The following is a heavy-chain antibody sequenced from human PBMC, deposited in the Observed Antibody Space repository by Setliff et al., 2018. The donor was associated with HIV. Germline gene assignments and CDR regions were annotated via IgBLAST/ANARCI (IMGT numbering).Heavy chain of an antibody. CDR2: IYPDDSDT. CDR3: ASLLRETYYYGSGSTAVAFDI. J-gene: IGHJ3*02. D-gene: IGHD3-10*01. Sequence: GESLKISCKGSGTSFTTYWIGWVRQMPGKGLEWRGIIYPDDSDTRYNTSFQGQVTITADKSITTAYLQWSSQRASDTAMYYCASLLRETYYYGSGSTAVAFDIWGKGTMVTVS. V-gene: IGHV5-51*01. CDR1: GTSFTTYW.